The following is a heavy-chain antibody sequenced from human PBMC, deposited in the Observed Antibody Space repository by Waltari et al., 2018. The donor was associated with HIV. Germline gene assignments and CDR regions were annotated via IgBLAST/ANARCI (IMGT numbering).Heavy chain of an antibody. CDR2: ITPLLGSA. J-gene: IGHJ5*02. D-gene: IGHD2-15*01. CDR3: ANSSTGPVGPSNWFDP. Sequence: QVQLLQSGAEVKRPGSSVRVSCQASGGSIRNFDIHWVRQARGQGLEWMGKITPLLGSATSAQKFQGRLTLVADKSTDTVFMNLYRLTSDDTAIYFCANSSTGPVGPSNWFDPWGQGTLVTVST. V-gene: IGHV1-69*04. CDR1: GGSIRNFD.